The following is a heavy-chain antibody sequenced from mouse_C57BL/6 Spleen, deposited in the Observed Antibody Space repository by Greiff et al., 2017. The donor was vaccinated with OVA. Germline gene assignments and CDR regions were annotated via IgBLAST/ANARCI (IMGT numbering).Heavy chain of an antibody. V-gene: IGHV5-4*01. J-gene: IGHJ4*01. D-gene: IGHD2-5*01. CDR1: GFTFSSYA. CDR3: ARDLSNGDAMDY. CDR2: ISDGGSYT. Sequence: EVKVEESGGGLVKPGGSLKLSCAASGFTFSSYAMSWVRQTPEKRLEWVATISDGGSYTYYPDNVKGRFTISRDNAKNNLYLQMSHLKSEDTAMYYCARDLSNGDAMDYWGQGTSVTVSS.